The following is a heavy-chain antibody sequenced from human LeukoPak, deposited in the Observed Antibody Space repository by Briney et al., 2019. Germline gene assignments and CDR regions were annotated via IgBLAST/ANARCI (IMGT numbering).Heavy chain of an antibody. Sequence: SETLSLTCAVYGGSFSGYYWSWIRQPPGKGLEWIGEINHSGSTNYNPSLKSRVTISVDTSKNLFSLKLSSVTAADTAVYYCARGGVPDYYYYGMDVWGQGTTVTVSS. CDR2: INHSGST. J-gene: IGHJ6*02. CDR1: GGSFSGYY. V-gene: IGHV4-34*01. D-gene: IGHD3-10*01. CDR3: ARGGVPDYYYYGMDV.